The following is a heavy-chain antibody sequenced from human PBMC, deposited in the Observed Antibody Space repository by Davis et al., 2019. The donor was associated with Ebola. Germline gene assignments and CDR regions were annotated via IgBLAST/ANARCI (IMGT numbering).Heavy chain of an antibody. D-gene: IGHD4-17*01. V-gene: IGHV1-46*01. CDR3: ARDGDHGDYEVW. Sequence: ASVKVSCKASGYTFTSYYMHWVRQAPGQGLEWMGIINPSGGSTSYAQKFQGRVTMTRDTSTSTAYMELSSLRSDDTAVYYCARDGDHGDYEVWGGQGTLVTVSS. CDR2: INPSGGST. J-gene: IGHJ4*02. CDR1: GYTFTSYY.